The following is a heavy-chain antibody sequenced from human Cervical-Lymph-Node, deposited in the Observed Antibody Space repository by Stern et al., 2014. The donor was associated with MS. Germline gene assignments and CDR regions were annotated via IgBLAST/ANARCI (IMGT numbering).Heavy chain of an antibody. J-gene: IGHJ1*01. CDR1: GGNFSNYA. Sequence: VQLEESGPEVKKPGSSVKVSCKASGGNFSNYAISWVRQAPGQGLEWMGVIIIIFDTANYAQKFQGRVTISADESTSTAYMELSSLRSEDTAVYYCARASDRSGYYPDYFQYWGQGTPVTVSS. D-gene: IGHD3-22*01. V-gene: IGHV1-69*01. CDR3: ARASDRSGYYPDYFQY. CDR2: IIIIFDTA.